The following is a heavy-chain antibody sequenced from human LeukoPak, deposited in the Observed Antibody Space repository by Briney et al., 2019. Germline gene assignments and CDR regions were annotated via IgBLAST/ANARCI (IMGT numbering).Heavy chain of an antibody. J-gene: IGHJ4*02. CDR2: IIPILGIA. V-gene: IGHV1-69*04. D-gene: IGHD5-12*01. Sequence: ASVKVSCKAPGGTFSSYAISWVRQAPGQGLEWMGRIIPILGIANYAQKFQGRVTITADKSTSTAYMELSSLRSEDTAVYYCARVVDGYNDYWGQGTLVTVSS. CDR1: GGTFSSYA. CDR3: ARVVDGYNDY.